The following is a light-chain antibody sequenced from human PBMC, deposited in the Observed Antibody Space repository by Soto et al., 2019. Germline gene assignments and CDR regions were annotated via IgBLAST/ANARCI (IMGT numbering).Light chain of an antibody. V-gene: IGKV3-15*01. Sequence: EIVMTQSPATLSVSPGERANLSCRASQSVSSNLAWYQQKPGQAPRLLIYGASTRATGIPARFSGSGSGTEFTLTISSLQSEDFAVYYCQQYNNWPPGTFGPGTKVDIK. CDR2: GAS. J-gene: IGKJ3*01. CDR3: QQYNNWPPGT. CDR1: QSVSSN.